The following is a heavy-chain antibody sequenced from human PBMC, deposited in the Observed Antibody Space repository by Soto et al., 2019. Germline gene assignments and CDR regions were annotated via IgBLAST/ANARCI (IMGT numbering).Heavy chain of an antibody. V-gene: IGHV1-69*02. CDR1: GGTFSSYT. CDR3: AVLEGPIIVVVPASDY. CDR2: IIPILGIA. D-gene: IGHD2-2*01. Sequence: QVQLVQSGAEVKKPGSSVKVSCKASGGTFSSYTISWVRQAPGQGLEWMGRIIPILGIANYAQKFQGRVTITADKSTSTAYMELSSLRSEDTAVYYCAVLEGPIIVVVPASDYWGQGTLVTVSS. J-gene: IGHJ4*02.